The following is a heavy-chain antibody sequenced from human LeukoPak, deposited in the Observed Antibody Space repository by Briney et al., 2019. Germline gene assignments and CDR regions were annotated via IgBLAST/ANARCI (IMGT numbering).Heavy chain of an antibody. V-gene: IGHV4-39*07. D-gene: IGHD7-27*01. Sequence: SETLSLTCTVSGGSISSSSYYWGWIRQPPGKGLEWIGSIYHSGNTYYNPSLKSRVTISVDTSKNQFSLKLTSVTAADTAVYYCASQHWGSNYFDYWGREPWSPSPQ. CDR2: IYHSGNT. CDR1: GGSISSSSYY. J-gene: IGHJ4*02. CDR3: ASQHWGSNYFDY.